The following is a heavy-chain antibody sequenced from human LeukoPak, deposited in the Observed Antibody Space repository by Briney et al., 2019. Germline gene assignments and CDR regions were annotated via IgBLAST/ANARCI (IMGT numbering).Heavy chain of an antibody. Sequence: GGSLRLSCAASGFTFSSYGMHWVRQAPGKGLEWVAVISYDGSNKYYADSVKGRFTISRDNAKNSLYLQMNSLRAEDTAVYYCARINRGSYSTSDYWGQGTLVTVSS. CDR1: GFTFSSYG. V-gene: IGHV3-30*03. CDR2: ISYDGSNK. CDR3: ARINRGSYSTSDY. D-gene: IGHD1-26*01. J-gene: IGHJ4*02.